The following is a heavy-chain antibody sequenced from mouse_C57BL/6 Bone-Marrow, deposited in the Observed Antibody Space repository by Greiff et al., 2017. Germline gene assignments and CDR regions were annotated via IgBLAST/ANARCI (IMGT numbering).Heavy chain of an antibody. CDR3: ARVSITTVVATEY. CDR2: ISDGGSYT. D-gene: IGHD1-1*01. J-gene: IGHJ2*01. V-gene: IGHV5-4*03. Sequence: EVMLVESGGGLVKPGGSLKLSCAASGFTFSSYAMSWVRQTPEKRLEWVATISDGGSYTYYPDNVKGRFTISRDNAKNNLYLQMSPLKSEDTAMYYCARVSITTVVATEYWGEGTPLTVSS. CDR1: GFTFSSYA.